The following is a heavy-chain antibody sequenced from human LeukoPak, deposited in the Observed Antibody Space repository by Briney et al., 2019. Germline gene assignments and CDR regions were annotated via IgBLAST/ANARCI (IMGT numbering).Heavy chain of an antibody. Sequence: GGSLRLSCAASFSTFNKAWMNWVRQAPGKGLEWVSHINSDGSWTSYADSVKGRFTISKDNAKNTVYLQMNNLRAEDTAVYYCVSFYETYWGRGTLVTVSS. CDR2: INSDGSWT. CDR3: VSFYETY. CDR1: FSTFNKAW. V-gene: IGHV3-74*01. D-gene: IGHD2/OR15-2a*01. J-gene: IGHJ4*02.